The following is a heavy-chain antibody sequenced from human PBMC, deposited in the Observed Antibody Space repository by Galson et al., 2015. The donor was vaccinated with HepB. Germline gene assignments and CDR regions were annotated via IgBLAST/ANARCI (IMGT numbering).Heavy chain of an antibody. Sequence: SLRLSCAASTFIFSTYSMDWVRQASGKGLEWVGRIGSKGNNYATAYTASVKGRFTISRDDSKNTAYLQMNSLRTEDTAVYYCARLGDLSGYTSSWGQGTLVTVSS. CDR3: ARLGDLSGYTSS. V-gene: IGHV3-73*01. CDR1: TFIFSTYS. J-gene: IGHJ4*02. D-gene: IGHD2-2*02. CDR2: IGSKGNNYAT.